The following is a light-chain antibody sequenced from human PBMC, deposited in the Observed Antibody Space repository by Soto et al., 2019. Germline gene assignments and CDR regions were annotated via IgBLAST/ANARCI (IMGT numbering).Light chain of an antibody. CDR3: AAWDDSLNGFYV. CDR1: SSNIESNT. Sequence: QSVLTQPPSPSGTPGQRVTISCSGSSSNIESNTVNWYQQLPGTAPKLLIYSNNQRPSGVPARFSGSKSGTSASLAISGLQSEDEADYYCAAWDDSLNGFYVFGTGTKVTVL. J-gene: IGLJ1*01. CDR2: SNN. V-gene: IGLV1-44*01.